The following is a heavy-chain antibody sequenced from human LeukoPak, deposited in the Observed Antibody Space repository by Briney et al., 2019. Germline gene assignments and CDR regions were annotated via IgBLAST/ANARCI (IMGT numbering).Heavy chain of an antibody. J-gene: IGHJ3*02. D-gene: IGHD2/OR15-2a*01. V-gene: IGHV4-39*07. CDR3: AREWTTWGAFDI. CDR1: GGSISSRTYY. Sequence: SETLSLTCTVSGGSISSRTYYWGWIRQPPGKGLEWIGSIYYTGSTFYNPTLKSRDTISVDTSKNQFSMKLTSVTAAAAAVYFSAREWTTWGAFDIWGQGTMVTVSS. CDR2: IYYTGST.